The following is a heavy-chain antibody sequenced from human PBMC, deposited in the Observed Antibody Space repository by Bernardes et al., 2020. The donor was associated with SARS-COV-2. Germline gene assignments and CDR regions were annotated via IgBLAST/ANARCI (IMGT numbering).Heavy chain of an antibody. CDR2: IYLSDSDT. J-gene: IGHJ6*02. D-gene: IGHD2-8*01. V-gene: IGHV5-51*01. Sequence: GESLKISCKGSGSSLARDWIGWVRPMPGKGLEWLGIIYLSDSDTKYSPSFQGQVTISADKSISTAYLQWSRLKASDTAMYYCARGAAGVYFYGMDVWGQGTTVTVSS. CDR3: ARGAAGVYFYGMDV. CDR1: GSSLARDW.